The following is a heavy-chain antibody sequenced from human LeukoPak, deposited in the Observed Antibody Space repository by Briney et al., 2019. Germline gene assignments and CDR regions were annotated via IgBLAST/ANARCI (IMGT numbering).Heavy chain of an antibody. CDR1: GGSFGGYY. CDR2: INHSGST. V-gene: IGHV4-34*01. J-gene: IGHJ5*02. D-gene: IGHD1-26*01. CDR3: ARDSKMLGYNWFDP. Sequence: PSETLSLTCAVYGGSFGGYYWNWIRQPPGKGLEWIGEINHSGSTNNIPSLKSRVTISVDTSKNQFSLKLSSVTAADTAVYYCARDSKMLGYNWFDPWGQGTLVTVSS.